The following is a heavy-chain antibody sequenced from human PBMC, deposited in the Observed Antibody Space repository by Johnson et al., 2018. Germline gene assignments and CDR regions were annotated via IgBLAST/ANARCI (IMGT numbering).Heavy chain of an antibody. CDR3: ARTRIAVAGTDAFAI. V-gene: IGHV3-21*01. CDR1: GFIFSSYN. Sequence: VQLVESGGGLVKPGGSLRLSCAASGFIFSSYNMNWVRQAPGKGLEWVSSISGSSSYVYYADSVRGRFTISRDNAKHSLELKMSGLRAEDTAVYYWARTRIAVAGTDAFAIWGQGKMVTVSS. D-gene: IGHD6-19*01. J-gene: IGHJ3*02. CDR2: ISGSSSYV.